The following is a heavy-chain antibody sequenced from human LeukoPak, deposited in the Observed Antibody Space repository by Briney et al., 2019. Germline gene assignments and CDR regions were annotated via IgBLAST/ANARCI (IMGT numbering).Heavy chain of an antibody. CDR3: ARHTAVADPYYFDY. V-gene: IGHV4-59*08. D-gene: IGHD6-19*01. CDR1: GGSISSYY. CDR2: IYYSGST. J-gene: IGHJ4*02. Sequence: SETLSLTCTVSGGSISSYYWSWIRQPPGKGLEWIGYIYYSGSTNYNPSLKSRVTISVDTSKNQFSLKLSSVTAADTAVYYCARHTAVADPYYFDYWGQGTLVTVSS.